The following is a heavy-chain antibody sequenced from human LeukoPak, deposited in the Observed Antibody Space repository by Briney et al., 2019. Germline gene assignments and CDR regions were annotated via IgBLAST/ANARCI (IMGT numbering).Heavy chain of an antibody. Sequence: ASVKVSCKASGYTFTSYGISWVRQAPGQGLEWMGWISAYNGNTNYAQKFQGRVTMTTDTSTSTAHMELRSLRYDDTAVYYCARDGRFAAYEPDYWGQGTPVTVSS. V-gene: IGHV1-18*01. CDR3: ARDGRFAAYEPDY. CDR1: GYTFTSYG. CDR2: ISAYNGNT. D-gene: IGHD1-26*01. J-gene: IGHJ4*02.